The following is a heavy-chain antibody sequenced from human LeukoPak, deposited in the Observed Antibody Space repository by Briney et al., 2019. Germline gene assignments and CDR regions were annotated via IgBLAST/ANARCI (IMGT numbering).Heavy chain of an antibody. D-gene: IGHD1-26*01. V-gene: IGHV3-30*18. CDR3: AKDQGGIVGASYYFDY. Sequence: PGRSLRLSCAASGFTFSSYGMHWVRQAPGKGLEWVAVISYDGSNKYYADSVKGRFTISRDNSKNTLYLQMNSLRAEDTAVYYCAKDQGGIVGASYYFDYWGQGTLVTVSS. CDR1: GFTFSSYG. J-gene: IGHJ4*02. CDR2: ISYDGSNK.